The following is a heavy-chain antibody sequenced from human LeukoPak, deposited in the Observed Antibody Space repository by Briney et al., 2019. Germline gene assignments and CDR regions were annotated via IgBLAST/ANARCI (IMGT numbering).Heavy chain of an antibody. Sequence: ASVKVSCKASGGTFSSYAISWVRQAPGQGLEWMGGIIPIFGTANYAQKFQGRVTITADGSTSTAYMELSSLRSEDTAVYYCARDEATVRKYYYGMDVWGQGTTVTVSS. CDR3: ARDEATVRKYYYGMDV. CDR2: IIPIFGTA. D-gene: IGHD4-11*01. CDR1: GGTFSSYA. V-gene: IGHV1-69*01. J-gene: IGHJ6*02.